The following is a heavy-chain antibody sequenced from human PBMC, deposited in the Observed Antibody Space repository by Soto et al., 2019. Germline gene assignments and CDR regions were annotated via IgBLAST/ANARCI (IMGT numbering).Heavy chain of an antibody. D-gene: IGHD7-27*01. V-gene: IGHV1-69*06. CDR2: TIPLFSTS. CDR1: AGTFNNYA. Sequence: QEQLVQSGPEVKKPGSSVTVSCKASAGTFNNYAICWVRQAPGQGLEWMGGTIPLFSTSSYAQKFDGRVMINADKSTSTVYMAMTNLNSDDTARSYCARAGVRPYYFCGMDVWGQGTTVTVS. CDR3: ARAGVRPYYFCGMDV. J-gene: IGHJ6*02.